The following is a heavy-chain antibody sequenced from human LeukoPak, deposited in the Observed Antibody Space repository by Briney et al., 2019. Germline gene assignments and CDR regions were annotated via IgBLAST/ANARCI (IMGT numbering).Heavy chain of an antibody. CDR3: ARRRLSRAVAPWWFDP. CDR1: GGSISSSY. J-gene: IGHJ5*02. V-gene: IGHV4-59*12. CDR2: IYYSGNT. D-gene: IGHD6-19*01. Sequence: SETLSLTCTVSGGSISSSYWSWIRQPPGKGLEWIGYIYYSGNTNYNPSLKSRVTISVDTSKNQFSLKLSSVTAADTAVYYCARRRLSRAVAPWWFDPWGQGTLVTVSS.